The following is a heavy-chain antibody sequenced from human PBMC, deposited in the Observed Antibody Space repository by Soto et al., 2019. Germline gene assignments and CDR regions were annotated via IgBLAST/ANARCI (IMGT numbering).Heavy chain of an antibody. CDR1: GFTFGSYS. J-gene: IGHJ4*02. CDR3: VKDDGGYPSTAPH. D-gene: IGHD3-22*01. Sequence: GGSLRLSCAASGFTFGSYSMSWVRQAPGKGLDWVSGISGSGDRTYYADSAKGRFTISKDISRNSLSLQLDSLGVEDTAVYFCVKDDGGYPSTAPHWGQGTLVTVSS. V-gene: IGHV3-23*01. CDR2: ISGSGDRT.